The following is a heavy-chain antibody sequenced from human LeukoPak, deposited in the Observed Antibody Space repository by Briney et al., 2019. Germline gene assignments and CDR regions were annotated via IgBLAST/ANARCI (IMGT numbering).Heavy chain of an antibody. CDR3: TTDRGTMVRGRLDY. CDR1: GXTFSNAW. J-gene: IGHJ4*02. Sequence: GGSLRLSCAASGXTFSNAWMSWVRQAPGKGLEWVGRIKSKTDGGTTDYAAPVKGRFTISRDDSKNTLYLQMNSLKTEDTAVYYCTTDRGTMVRGRLDYWGQGTLVTVSS. V-gene: IGHV3-15*01. D-gene: IGHD3-10*01. CDR2: IKSKTDGGTT.